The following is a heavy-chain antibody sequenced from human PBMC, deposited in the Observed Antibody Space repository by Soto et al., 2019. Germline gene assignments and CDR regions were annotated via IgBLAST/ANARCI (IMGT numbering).Heavy chain of an antibody. J-gene: IGHJ5*01. CDR1: GASFSDGRDF. D-gene: IGHD6-13*01. CDR3: ARATGYSSTWYDS. V-gene: IGHV4-61*01. Sequence: XATLALTCAVSGASFSDGRDFWSWIRQPPGKGLEWLGYLSYGGSTRYNPSLKSRVTISSDTSKNQFSLRLFSVTAADTALYYCARATGYSSTWYDSWGQGQLVTV. CDR2: LSYGGST.